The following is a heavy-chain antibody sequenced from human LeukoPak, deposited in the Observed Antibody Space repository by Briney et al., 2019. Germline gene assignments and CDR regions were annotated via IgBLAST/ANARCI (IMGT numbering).Heavy chain of an antibody. CDR3: ARDYDSSGYYLRTGAFDI. Sequence: GGSLRLSCAASGFTFSSYSMNWVRQAPGKGLEWVSSISSSSSYIYYADSVKGRFTISRDNAKNSLYLQMNSLRAEDTAVYYCARDYDSSGYYLRTGAFDIWGQGTMVTVSS. CDR2: ISSSSSYI. D-gene: IGHD3-22*01. V-gene: IGHV3-21*01. CDR1: GFTFSSYS. J-gene: IGHJ3*02.